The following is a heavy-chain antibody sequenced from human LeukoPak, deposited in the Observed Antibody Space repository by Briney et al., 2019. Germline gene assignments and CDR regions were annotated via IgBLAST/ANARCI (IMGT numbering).Heavy chain of an antibody. CDR3: AREVYDSSGYPPPPNYGMDV. D-gene: IGHD3-22*01. CDR2: IGTAGDT. CDR1: GFTFSSYD. J-gene: IGHJ6*02. V-gene: IGHV3-13*04. Sequence: PGGSLRLSCAASGFTFSSYDMHWVRQATGKGLEWVSAIGTAGDTYYPGSVKGRFTISRENAKNSLYLQMNSLRAGDMAVYYCAREVYDSSGYPPPPNYGMDVWGQGTTVTVSS.